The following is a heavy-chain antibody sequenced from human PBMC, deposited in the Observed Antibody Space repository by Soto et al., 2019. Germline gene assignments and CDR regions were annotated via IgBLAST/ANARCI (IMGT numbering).Heavy chain of an antibody. CDR2: IIPILGIA. V-gene: IGHV1-69*04. D-gene: IGHD3-9*01. CDR3: ARDLYDILTGYYPYYFDY. Sequence: KVSCKASGGTFSSYTISWVRQAPGQGLEWMGRIIPILGIANYAQKFQGRVTITADKSTSTAYMELSSLRSEDTAVYYCARDLYDILTGYYPYYFDYWGQGTLVTVSS. CDR1: GGTFSSYT. J-gene: IGHJ4*02.